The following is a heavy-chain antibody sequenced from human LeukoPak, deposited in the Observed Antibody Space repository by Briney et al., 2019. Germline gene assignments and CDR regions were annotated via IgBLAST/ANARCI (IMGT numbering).Heavy chain of an antibody. CDR1: GYTFTSYS. J-gene: IGHJ4*02. CDR2: INPSGGST. V-gene: IGHV1-46*01. D-gene: IGHD5-24*01. Sequence: ASVKVSRKASGYTFTSYSIHWVRQAPGQGLEWMGIINPSGGSTIYTQKFQGRVTMTRDTSTSTVYMELSSLRSEDTAVYYCARGSRWPAWGQGTLVTVSS. CDR3: ARGSRWPA.